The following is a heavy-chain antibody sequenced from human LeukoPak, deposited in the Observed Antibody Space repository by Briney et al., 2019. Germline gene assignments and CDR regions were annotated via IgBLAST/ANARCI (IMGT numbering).Heavy chain of an antibody. CDR1: GYSISSGYY. Sequence: SETLSLTCAVSGYSISSGYYWGWIRQPPGKGLEWIGSIYHSGSTYYNPSLKSRVTISVDTSKNQFSLKLSSVTAADTAVYYCARTPQGYYDSSGYPMYYFDYWGQGTLVTVSS. D-gene: IGHD3-22*01. J-gene: IGHJ4*02. V-gene: IGHV4-38-2*01. CDR3: ARTPQGYYDSSGYPMYYFDY. CDR2: IYHSGST.